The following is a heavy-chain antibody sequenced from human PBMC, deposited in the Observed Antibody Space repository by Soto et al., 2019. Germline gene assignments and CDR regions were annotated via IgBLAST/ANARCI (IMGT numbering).Heavy chain of an antibody. D-gene: IGHD3-22*01. Sequence: VASVKVSCKASGYTFPSYGISWVRQAAAQGLEWVGWISAYKSNTNYAKKLQGTVTMTTDTSTSTAYMKLRSLRSNDTAVYYSALTWGWDSSGYYDTAYWGQGTLVTVSS. CDR2: ISAYKSNT. J-gene: IGHJ1*01. V-gene: IGHV1-18*01. CDR1: GYTFPSYG. CDR3: ALTWGWDSSGYYDTAY.